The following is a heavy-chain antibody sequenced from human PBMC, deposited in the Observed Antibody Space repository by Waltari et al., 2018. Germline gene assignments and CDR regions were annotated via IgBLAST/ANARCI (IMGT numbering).Heavy chain of an antibody. CDR3: ATLIIAAAGTDYYYYYYMDV. V-gene: IGHV1-69*05. CDR2: IIPIFGTA. D-gene: IGHD6-13*01. CDR1: GGTFSSYA. Sequence: QVQLVQSGAEVKKPGSSVKVSCKASGGTFSSYAISWVRQAPGHGLEWMGGIIPIFGTANYAQKFQGRVTITTDESTSTAYMELSSLRSEDTAVYYCATLIIAAAGTDYYYYYYMDVWGKGTTVTVSS. J-gene: IGHJ6*03.